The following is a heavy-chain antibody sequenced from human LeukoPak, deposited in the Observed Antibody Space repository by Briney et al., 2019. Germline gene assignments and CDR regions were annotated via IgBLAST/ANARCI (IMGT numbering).Heavy chain of an antibody. J-gene: IGHJ4*02. CDR3: ARAMGHGSGSYYDHFDY. Sequence: ASVKVSRKASGYTFTSYYMHWVRQAPGQGLEWMGIINPSGGSTSYAQKFQGRVTMTRDTSTSTVYMELSSLRSEDTAVYYCARAMGHGSGSYYDHFDYWGQGTLVTVSS. D-gene: IGHD3-10*01. V-gene: IGHV1-46*01. CDR1: GYTFTSYY. CDR2: INPSGGST.